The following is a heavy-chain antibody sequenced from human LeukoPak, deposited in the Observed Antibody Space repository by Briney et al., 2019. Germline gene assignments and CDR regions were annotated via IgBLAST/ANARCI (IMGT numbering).Heavy chain of an antibody. CDR3: ARGGRSSSSWYVIY. Sequence: GGSLRLSCAASGFTFSSYAMHWVRQAPGKGLEYVSAISSNGGSTYYANSVKGRFTISRDNSKNTPYLQMGSLRAEDMAVYYCARGGRSSSSWYVIYWGQGTLVTVSS. V-gene: IGHV3-64*01. D-gene: IGHD6-13*01. J-gene: IGHJ4*02. CDR1: GFTFSSYA. CDR2: ISSNGGST.